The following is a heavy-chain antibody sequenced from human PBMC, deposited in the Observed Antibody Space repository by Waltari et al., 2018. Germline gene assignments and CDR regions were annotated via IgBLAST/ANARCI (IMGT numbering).Heavy chain of an antibody. CDR1: GFSISSGHD. CDR3: ARDGRDAFDY. CDR2: IYHDGNT. J-gene: IGHJ4*02. Sequence: QVQLQESGPTLVKPSATLSLPCGGSGFSISSGHDWGGIRQPPGKGLEWVGRIYHDGNTYYNPSLKGRVTMSVDTSKNQFSLRLTSVTAADTAVYFCARDGRDAFDYWGRGILVTVSS. V-gene: IGHV4-38-2*02.